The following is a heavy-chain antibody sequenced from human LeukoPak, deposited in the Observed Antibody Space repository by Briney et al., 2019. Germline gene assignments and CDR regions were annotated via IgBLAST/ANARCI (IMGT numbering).Heavy chain of an antibody. D-gene: IGHD3-9*01. CDR1: GYTFTGYY. V-gene: IGHV1-46*01. CDR3: ARASTPNYDILTGYYTVPPPAPFDY. CDR2: INPSGGST. J-gene: IGHJ4*02. Sequence: ASVKVSCKASGYTFTGYYMYWVRQAPGQGLEWMGIINPSGGSTSYAQKFQGRVTMTRDMSTSTVYMELSSLRSEDPAVYYCARASTPNYDILTGYYTVPPPAPFDYWGQGTLVTVSS.